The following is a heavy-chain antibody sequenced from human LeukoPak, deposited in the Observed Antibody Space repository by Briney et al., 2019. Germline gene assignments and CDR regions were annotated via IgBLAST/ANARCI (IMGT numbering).Heavy chain of an antibody. CDR3: AKGGGYYQYYFDY. Sequence: GGFLRLSCAASGFTFSSYAMSWVRQAPGKGLEWVSAISGSGGSTYYADSVKGRFTISRDNSKNTLYLQMNSLRAEDTAVYYCAKGGGYYQYYFDYWGQGTPVTVSS. CDR2: ISGSGGST. CDR1: GFTFSSYA. D-gene: IGHD3-3*01. V-gene: IGHV3-23*01. J-gene: IGHJ4*02.